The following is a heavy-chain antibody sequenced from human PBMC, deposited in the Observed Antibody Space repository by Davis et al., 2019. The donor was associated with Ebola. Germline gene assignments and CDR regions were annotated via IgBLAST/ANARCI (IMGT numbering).Heavy chain of an antibody. V-gene: IGHV3-13*01. CDR2: IGTAGDT. CDR3: ARGGGCSGGSCWYADY. D-gene: IGHD2-15*01. CDR1: GFTFSSYD. J-gene: IGHJ4*02. Sequence: GESLKISCAASGFTFSSYDMHWVRQATGKGLEWVSGIGTAGDTYYPGSVKGRFTISRENAKNSLYLQMNSLRAGDTAVYYCARGGGCSGGSCWYADYWGQGTLVIVSS.